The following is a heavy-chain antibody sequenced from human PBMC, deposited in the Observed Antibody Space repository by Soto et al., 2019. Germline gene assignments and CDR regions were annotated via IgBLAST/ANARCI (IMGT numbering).Heavy chain of an antibody. CDR2: ISSSSRHI. V-gene: IGHV3-21*01. J-gene: IGHJ1*01. D-gene: IGHD1-26*01. Sequence: EVQLVESGGGLVKPGGSLTLSCAASGFTFSSYSMNWVRQAPGKGLEWVSSISSSSRHIYYADSVKGRFTISRDNAKNSLYRQMNSLRAEDTAMYFCARDPSDLWEPDQYFPPWGRGTLVAVSS. CDR1: GFTFSSYS. CDR3: ARDPSDLWEPDQYFPP.